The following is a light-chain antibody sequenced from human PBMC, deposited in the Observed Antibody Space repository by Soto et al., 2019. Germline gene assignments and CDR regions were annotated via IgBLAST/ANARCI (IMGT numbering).Light chain of an antibody. CDR1: SSNIRNNY. CDR3: GSWDSSLSAYV. V-gene: IGLV1-51*01. J-gene: IGLJ1*01. Sequence: QSVLTQPPSVSAAPRQKVTISCSGSSSNIRNNYVSWYQQLPGTAPKLLIYDDNKRPSGIPDRFSGSKSGTSATLGITGFQTGDEADYYCGSWDSSLSAYVFGTGTKLTVL. CDR2: DDN.